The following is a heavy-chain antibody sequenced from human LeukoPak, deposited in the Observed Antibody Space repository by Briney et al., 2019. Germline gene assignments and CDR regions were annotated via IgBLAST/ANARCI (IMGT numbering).Heavy chain of an antibody. CDR1: GDSINSLDL. Sequence: SETLSLTCTVSGDSINSLDLWSWVRQPPGKGLEWIGSIYYSGSTYYNPSLKSRVTISVDTSKNQFSLKLNSVTATGTAVYYCARHYGPWGQGTLVTVSS. D-gene: IGHD3-10*01. CDR3: ARHYGP. V-gene: IGHV4-39*01. J-gene: IGHJ4*02. CDR2: IYYSGST.